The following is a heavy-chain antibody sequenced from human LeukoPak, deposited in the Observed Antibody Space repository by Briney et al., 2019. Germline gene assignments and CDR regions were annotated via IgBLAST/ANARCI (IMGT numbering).Heavy chain of an antibody. J-gene: IGHJ6*02. CDR1: GGSISSYY. Sequence: SETLSLTCTVSGGSISSYYWSWIRQPPGKGLEWIGYIYYSGSTNYNPSLTSRVTISVDTSKNQFSLKLSSVTAADTAVYYCARERGGSGWYTKDPYYYYGMDVWGQGTTVTVSS. CDR3: ARERGGSGWYTKDPYYYYGMDV. CDR2: IYYSGST. V-gene: IGHV4-59*01. D-gene: IGHD6-19*01.